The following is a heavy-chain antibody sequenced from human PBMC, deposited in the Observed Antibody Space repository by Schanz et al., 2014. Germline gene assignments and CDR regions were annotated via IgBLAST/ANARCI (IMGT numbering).Heavy chain of an antibody. Sequence: QVQLVQSGAEVKKPGASVKVSCKASGYTFISYGISWVRQAPGQGLEWIGWISAQTGDTRYAQKMQGRVTMTRDVSSTTAFLELRSLRYDDTALYYCTRGGYSYALSAFDIWGQGTMVTVSS. V-gene: IGHV1-18*01. CDR3: TRGGYSYALSAFDI. D-gene: IGHD5-18*01. CDR2: ISAQTGDT. J-gene: IGHJ3*02. CDR1: GYTFISYG.